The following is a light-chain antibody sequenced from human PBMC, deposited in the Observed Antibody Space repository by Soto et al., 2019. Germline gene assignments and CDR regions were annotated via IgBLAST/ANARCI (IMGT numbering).Light chain of an antibody. CDR2: WAS. CDR3: QQYYNSPYA. V-gene: IGKV4-1*01. J-gene: IGKJ2*01. CDR1: QSVFYSSNNKNY. Sequence: DIVMTQSPDSLAVSLGERATINCKSSQSVFYSSNNKNYLAWYQQKPGQPPKLLIYWASIRESGVPDRLSGNGSGSDFTLTISNLQAADVAVYYCQQYYNSPYAFGQGTKLEIK.